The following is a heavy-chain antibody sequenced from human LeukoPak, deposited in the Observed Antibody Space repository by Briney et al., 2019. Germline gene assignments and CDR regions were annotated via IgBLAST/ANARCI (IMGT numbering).Heavy chain of an antibody. V-gene: IGHV3-7*01. CDR2: IKEDGSVK. CDR1: GFTFSRHW. J-gene: IGHJ3*02. D-gene: IGHD3-22*01. CDR3: ARFYYDTSGHGAFDI. Sequence: GGSLRLSCADSGFTFSRHWMDWVRQAPGKGLEWVANIKEDGSVKNYVDSVKGRFTISRDNAKNSLYLQMNSLRAEDTAVYYCARFYYDTSGHGAFDIWGQGTMVTVSS.